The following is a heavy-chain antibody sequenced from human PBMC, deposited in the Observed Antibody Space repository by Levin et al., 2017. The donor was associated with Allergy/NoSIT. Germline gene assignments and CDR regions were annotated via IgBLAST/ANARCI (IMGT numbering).Heavy chain of an antibody. V-gene: IGHV1-69*13. CDR1: GGTFSSYA. CDR3: ASGGAARRAFDI. D-gene: IGHD6-6*01. CDR2: IIPIFGTA. Sequence: ASVKVSCKASGGTFSSYAISWVRQAPGQGLEWMGGIIPIFGTANYAQKFQGRVTITADESTSTAYMELSSLRSEDTAVYYCASGGAARRAFDIWGQGTMVTVSS. J-gene: IGHJ3*02.